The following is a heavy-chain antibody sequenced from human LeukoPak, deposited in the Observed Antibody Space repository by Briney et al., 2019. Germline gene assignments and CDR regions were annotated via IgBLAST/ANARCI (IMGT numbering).Heavy chain of an antibody. CDR3: AKRSSKRSSSWGGGFGY. V-gene: IGHV3-23*01. J-gene: IGHJ4*02. CDR2: ISGSGGST. CDR1: GFTFSSYA. D-gene: IGHD6-13*01. Sequence: GGSLRLSCAASGFTFSSYAMSWVRQAPGKGLEWVSAISGSGGSTYYADSVKGRFTISRDNSKNTLYLQMNSLRAEDTAVYYCAKRSSKRSSSWGGGFGYWGQGTLVTVSS.